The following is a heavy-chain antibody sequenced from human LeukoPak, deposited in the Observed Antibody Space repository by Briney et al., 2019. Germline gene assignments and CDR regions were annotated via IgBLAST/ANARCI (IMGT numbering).Heavy chain of an antibody. CDR1: GFTFSSYA. Sequence: PGGSLRLSCAASGFTFSSYAMSWVRQAPGKGLEWVSAISGSGGSTYYADSVKGRFTISRDNSKNTLYLQMNSLRAEDTAVYYCAKVRYDILTGYTFDYWGQGTLVTVSS. CDR2: ISGSGGST. D-gene: IGHD3-9*01. V-gene: IGHV3-23*01. CDR3: AKVRYDILTGYTFDY. J-gene: IGHJ4*02.